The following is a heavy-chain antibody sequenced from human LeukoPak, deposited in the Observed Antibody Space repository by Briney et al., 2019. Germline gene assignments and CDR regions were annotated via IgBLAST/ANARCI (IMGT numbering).Heavy chain of an antibody. J-gene: IGHJ5*02. Sequence: SETLSLTCAVYGGSFSGYYWSWIRQPPGKGLEWIGEINHSGSTNYNPSLKSRVTISVDTSKNQFSLKLSSVTAADTAVYYCASVTRVRWQQPKHNWFDPWGQGTLVTVSS. CDR3: ASVTRVRWQQPKHNWFDP. CDR2: INHSGST. CDR1: GGSFSGYY. V-gene: IGHV4-34*01. D-gene: IGHD6-13*01.